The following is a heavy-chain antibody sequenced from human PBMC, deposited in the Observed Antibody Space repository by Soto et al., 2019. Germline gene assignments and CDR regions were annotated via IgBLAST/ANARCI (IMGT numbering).Heavy chain of an antibody. CDR1: GFTFGDYA. J-gene: IGHJ6*03. CDR3: TRDRCIAAAGGAYYYYYMDV. D-gene: IGHD6-13*01. Sequence: GGSLRLSCTASGFTFGDYAMSWFRQAPGKGLEWVGFIRSKAYGGTTEYAASVKGRFTISRDDSKSIAYLQMNSLKTEDTAVYYCTRDRCIAAAGGAYYYYYMDVWGKGTTVTVS. V-gene: IGHV3-49*03. CDR2: IRSKAYGGTT.